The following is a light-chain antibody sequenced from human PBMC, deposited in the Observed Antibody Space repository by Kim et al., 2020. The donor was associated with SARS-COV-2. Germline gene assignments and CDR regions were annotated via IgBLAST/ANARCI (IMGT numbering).Light chain of an antibody. CDR3: QQYGSSRWT. J-gene: IGKJ1*01. V-gene: IGKV3-20*01. CDR2: GAS. CDR1: EGVRSNY. Sequence: ENVLTQSPGTLSMSLGERVTLSCRASEGVRSNYLAWYQQKPGQAPRLLIYGASNRATGIPDRFSGSGSGTDFTLTISRLEPEDFAVYYCQQYGSSRWTFGQGTKVYIK.